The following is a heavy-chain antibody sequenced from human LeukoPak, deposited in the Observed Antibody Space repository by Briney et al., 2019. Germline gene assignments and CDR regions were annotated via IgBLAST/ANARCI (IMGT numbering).Heavy chain of an antibody. J-gene: IGHJ5*02. V-gene: IGHV4-59*13. D-gene: IGHD3-3*01. CDR3: ARGGVTIFGVATPTNWFDP. CDR2: IQNSGST. CDR1: GGAISTFY. Sequence: SETLSLTCSVSGGAISTFYWIWIRQPPGKGLEWIGCIQNSGSTEYNPSLESRVTISVDRSRNQFSLKLTSVTAADMAVYFCARGGVTIFGVATPTNWFDPWGQGTLVTVSS.